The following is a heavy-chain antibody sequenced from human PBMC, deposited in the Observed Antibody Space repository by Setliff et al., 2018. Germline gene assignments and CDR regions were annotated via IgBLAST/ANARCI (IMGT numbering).Heavy chain of an antibody. CDR2: INVSGGSA. V-gene: IGHV1-46*01. Sequence: ASVKVSCKASGYSLTRYYMHWVRQAPGQGLEWMGIINVSGGSASYAEKFQGRVTMTRDTSTSTIYMELASLIYDDTAVYYCARLVRFFTRNGCQRVVGAESWGQGTLVTVSS. J-gene: IGHJ5*01. D-gene: IGHD1-26*01. CDR1: GYSLTRYY. CDR3: ARLVRFFTRNGCQRVVGAES.